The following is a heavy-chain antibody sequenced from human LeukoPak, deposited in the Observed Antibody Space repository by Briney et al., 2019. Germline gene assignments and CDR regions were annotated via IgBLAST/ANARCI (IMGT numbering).Heavy chain of an antibody. CDR1: GGSISSYY. J-gene: IGHJ4*02. V-gene: IGHV4-59*01. Sequence: SETLSLTCTVSGGSISSYYWSWIRQPPRKGLEWIGYIYYSGSTNYNPSLKSRVTISVDTSKNQFSLKLSSVTAADTAVYYCAREGYSSGWYGSLGYWGQGTLVTVSS. CDR3: AREGYSSGWYGSLGY. D-gene: IGHD6-19*01. CDR2: IYYSGST.